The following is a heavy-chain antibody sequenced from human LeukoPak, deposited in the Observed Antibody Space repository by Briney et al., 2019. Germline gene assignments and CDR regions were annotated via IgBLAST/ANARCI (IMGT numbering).Heavy chain of an antibody. Sequence: GRSLRLSCAASGFTFSSYGMHWVRQAPGKGLEWVAVISYDGSNKYYADSVKGRFTISRDNAKNSLYLQMNSLRDEDTAVYYCARDYQGGYGDKTVDYWGQGTLVTVSS. J-gene: IGHJ4*02. CDR1: GFTFSSYG. CDR2: ISYDGSNK. V-gene: IGHV3-30*03. D-gene: IGHD5-18*01. CDR3: ARDYQGGYGDKTVDY.